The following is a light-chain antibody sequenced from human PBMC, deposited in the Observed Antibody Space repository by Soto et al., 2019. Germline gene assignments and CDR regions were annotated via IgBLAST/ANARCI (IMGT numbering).Light chain of an antibody. Sequence: QSVLTQSPSASGTPGQRVTMSCSGSRSNIGGNSVSWYQQLPGTVPKLMIYEVSKRPSGVPDRFSGSKSGNTASLTVSGLQAEDEADYYCSSYAGSNNGYVFGTGTKVTDL. V-gene: IGLV1-44*01. CDR1: RSNIGGNS. CDR2: EVS. J-gene: IGLJ1*01. CDR3: SSYAGSNNGYV.